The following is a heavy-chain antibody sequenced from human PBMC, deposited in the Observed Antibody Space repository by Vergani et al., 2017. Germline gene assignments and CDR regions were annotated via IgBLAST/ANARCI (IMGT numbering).Heavy chain of an antibody. CDR2: IYQSSSS. CDR3: ARDRGYNTCWYSAFDI. V-gene: IGHV4-59*11. D-gene: IGHD6-19*01. J-gene: IGHJ3*02. CDR1: GSSLRDHY. Sequence: QVQLQESGPGLVKSSETLSLTCTVSGSSLRDHYWNWLRQPPGEGLEWIGYIYQSSSSTYNPSLKGRVTISAETSKNQFSLKLTSVTAADTALYYCARDRGYNTCWYSAFDIWGQATTVTVSS.